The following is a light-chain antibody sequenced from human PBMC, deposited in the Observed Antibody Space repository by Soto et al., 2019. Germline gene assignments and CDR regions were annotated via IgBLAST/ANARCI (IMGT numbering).Light chain of an antibody. Sequence: IQMNLSPSTLPASIGDRVTITCRASQSIGRWLAWYQQRPGKAPKILIYHASNLQSGVPSRFSGSGSGTEFTLTISSLQPDDFATYYCQQYNSYPFGQGTKVDIK. J-gene: IGKJ1*01. CDR2: HAS. V-gene: IGKV1-5*01. CDR3: QQYNSYP. CDR1: QSIGRW.